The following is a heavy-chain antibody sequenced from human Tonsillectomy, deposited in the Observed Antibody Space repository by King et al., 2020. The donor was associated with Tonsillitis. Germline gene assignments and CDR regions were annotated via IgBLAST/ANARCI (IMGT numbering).Heavy chain of an antibody. CDR3: ARLKDRGPLWRYSWFDS. J-gene: IGHJ5*01. Sequence: VQLQQSGPGLVKPSETLSLTCAVAGGSISSYYLSWIRQPPGKGLEWIGHIYYSGRTNYNPSLKNRVTISVDTSKNQFSLRLTSVTAADTAVYYCARLKDRGPLWRYSWFDSWGQGILVTVSS. V-gene: IGHV4-59*01. CDR1: GGSISSYY. D-gene: IGHD3-10*01. CDR2: IYYSGRT.